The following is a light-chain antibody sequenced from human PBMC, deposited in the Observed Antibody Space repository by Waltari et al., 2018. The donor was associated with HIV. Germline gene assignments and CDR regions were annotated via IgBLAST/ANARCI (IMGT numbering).Light chain of an antibody. CDR1: QTVTSY. Sequence: DIQLTQSPSSLSASVGDRVTITCRASQTVTSYLNWYQQKPGKAPNLLIYAASTLQSGVPSRFSGSGSATDYTLTISSLQPDDFATYFCQQSHSIPYTFCQGTKLEIQ. J-gene: IGKJ2*01. V-gene: IGKV1-39*01. CDR3: QQSHSIPYT. CDR2: AAS.